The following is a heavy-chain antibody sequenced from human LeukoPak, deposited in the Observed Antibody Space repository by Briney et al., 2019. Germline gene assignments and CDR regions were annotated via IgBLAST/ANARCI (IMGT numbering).Heavy chain of an antibody. CDR3: AKSGLNRFDY. D-gene: IGHD2-15*01. CDR1: GFTFNNYW. Sequence: GGSLRLSCEASGFTFNNYWMSWVRQAPGKGLEWVANIRYDGSERYYVDSVKGRFTISRDNSKNTVYLQMNSLRAEDTAVYYCAKSGLNRFDYWGQGTLVTVSS. J-gene: IGHJ4*02. V-gene: IGHV3-7*03. CDR2: IRYDGSER.